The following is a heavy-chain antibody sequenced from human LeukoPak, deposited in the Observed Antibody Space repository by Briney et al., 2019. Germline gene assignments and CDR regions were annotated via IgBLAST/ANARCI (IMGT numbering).Heavy chain of an antibody. CDR1: GYTFTSYG. D-gene: IGHD1-26*01. CDR3: ARDPKQVVGATGGGFEY. Sequence: ASVKVSCTVSGYTFTSYGISWVRQAPGQGLEWMGWISAYNGKTNYAQKFQGRVTMTTDTSTNTAYMELRSLRSDDTAVYYCARDPKQVVGATGGGFEYWGQGTLVTVSS. CDR2: ISAYNGKT. J-gene: IGHJ4*02. V-gene: IGHV1-18*01.